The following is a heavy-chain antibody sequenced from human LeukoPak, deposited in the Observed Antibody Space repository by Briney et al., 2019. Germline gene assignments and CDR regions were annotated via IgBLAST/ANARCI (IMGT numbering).Heavy chain of an antibody. CDR1: GGTFSSYA. J-gene: IGHJ5*02. V-gene: IGHV1-69*04. D-gene: IGHD6-13*01. CDR3: ASGGWATAAAGHNWFDP. Sequence: ASVKLSCKASGGTFSSYAMSWLGRAPGQGLEGMGRIIPIFGITNYTQKFQGRVTITADKSTSTDYMEMSSLRSEDTAVYYCASGGWATAAAGHNWFDPWGQGTLVTVSS. CDR2: IIPIFGIT.